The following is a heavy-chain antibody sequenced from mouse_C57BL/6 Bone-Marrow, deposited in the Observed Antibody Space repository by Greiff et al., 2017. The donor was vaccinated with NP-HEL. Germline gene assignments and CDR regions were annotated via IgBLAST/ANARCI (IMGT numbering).Heavy chain of an antibody. CDR3: AKGRGFDDSSWAY. J-gene: IGHJ3*01. CDR1: GYTFTSYG. Sequence: QVQLQQSGAELARPGASVKLSCKASGYTFTSYGISWVKQSTGQGLEWIGEINPRSGNTYYNEKLKGKATLTADKSSSTAYMELRSLTSEDSAVYFGAKGRGFDDSSWAYWGQGALVTVSA. CDR2: INPRSGNT. D-gene: IGHD1-1*01. V-gene: IGHV1-81*01.